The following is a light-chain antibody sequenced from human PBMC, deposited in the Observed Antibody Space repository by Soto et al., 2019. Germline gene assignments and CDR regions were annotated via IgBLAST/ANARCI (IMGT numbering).Light chain of an antibody. CDR3: SSYSSTSTRRL. J-gene: IGLJ1*01. V-gene: IGLV2-14*03. Sequence: QSVLTQPASVSGSPGQSITIPCTGTSNDIGGYNYVSWYQQFPGKAPKLKIYDDTNRPSGVSFRFSGSKSGNTAYLTISGFQAEDEAGYHCSSYSSTSTRRLFGAGTKVTVL. CDR2: DDT. CDR1: SNDIGGYNY.